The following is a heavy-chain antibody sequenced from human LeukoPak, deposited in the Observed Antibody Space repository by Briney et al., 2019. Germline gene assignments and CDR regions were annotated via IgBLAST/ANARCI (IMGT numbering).Heavy chain of an antibody. CDR1: GFTFSSYW. V-gene: IGHV3-74*01. D-gene: IGHD4-23*01. CDR3: VSHVYGGSPFDI. Sequence: GGSLKLSCAASGFTFSSYWMHWVPQVPGKGLVWVSRINTDGSTTNYADSVKGRFTISRDNAENTLYLQMNSLRAEDTAVYHCVSHVYGGSPFDIWGQGTMVTVSS. J-gene: IGHJ3*02. CDR2: INTDGSTT.